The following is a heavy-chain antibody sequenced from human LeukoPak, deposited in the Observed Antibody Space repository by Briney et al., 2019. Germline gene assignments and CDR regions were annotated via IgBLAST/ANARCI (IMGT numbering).Heavy chain of an antibody. CDR2: IYHSGST. J-gene: IGHJ5*02. V-gene: IGHV4-30-2*01. CDR3: ARDLYGSGSYYDP. Sequence: SQTLSLTCAVSGGSISSGGYSWSWIRQPPGKGLEWIGYIYHSGSTYYNPSLKSRVTISVDRSKNQFSLKLSSVTAADTAVYYCARDLYGSGSYYDPWGQGTLVTVSS. D-gene: IGHD3-10*01. CDR1: GGSISSGGYS.